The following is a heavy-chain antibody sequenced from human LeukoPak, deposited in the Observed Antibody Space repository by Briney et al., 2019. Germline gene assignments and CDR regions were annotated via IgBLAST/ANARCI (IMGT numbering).Heavy chain of an antibody. Sequence: GGSLRLSCTASGFTFGDYAMSWFRQAPGKGLEWVSAISGSGGSTYYADSVKGRFTISRDNAKNSLYLQMNSLRAEDTAVYYCVRGGSYDYWGQGTLVTVSS. J-gene: IGHJ4*02. CDR1: GFTFGDYA. V-gene: IGHV3-23*01. CDR2: ISGSGGST. D-gene: IGHD1-26*01. CDR3: VRGGSYDY.